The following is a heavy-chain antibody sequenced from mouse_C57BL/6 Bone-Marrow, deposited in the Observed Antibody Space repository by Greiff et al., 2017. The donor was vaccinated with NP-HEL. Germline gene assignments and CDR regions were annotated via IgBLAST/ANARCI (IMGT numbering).Heavy chain of an antibody. CDR3: ARDGSSFYYFDY. J-gene: IGHJ2*01. Sequence: EVKLMESGGGLVQPGGSLSLSCAASGFTFTDYYMSWVRQPPGQALEWLGFIRNKANGFTTEYSASVKGRFTISKDNSRSILYLQMKALGAEDSATYYCARDGSSFYYFDYWGQGTTLTVSS. CDR1: GFTFTDYY. CDR2: IRNKANGFTT. V-gene: IGHV7-3*01. D-gene: IGHD1-1*01.